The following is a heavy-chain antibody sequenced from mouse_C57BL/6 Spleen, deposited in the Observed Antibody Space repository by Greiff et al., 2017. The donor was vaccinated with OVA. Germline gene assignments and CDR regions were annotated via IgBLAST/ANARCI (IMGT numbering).Heavy chain of an antibody. V-gene: IGHV1-22*01. CDR3: ARDYGSRGGYFDY. D-gene: IGHD1-1*01. CDR2: INPNNGGT. CDR1: GYTFTDYN. Sequence: EVKLVESGPELVKPGASVKMSCKASGYTFTDYNMHWVKQSHGKSLEWIGYINPNNGGTSYNQKFKGKATLTVNKSSSTAYMELRSLTSEDSAVYYCARDYGSRGGYFDYWGQGTTLTVSS. J-gene: IGHJ2*01.